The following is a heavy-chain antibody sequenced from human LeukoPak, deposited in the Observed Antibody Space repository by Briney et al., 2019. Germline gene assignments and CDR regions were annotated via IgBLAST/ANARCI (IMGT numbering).Heavy chain of an antibody. V-gene: IGHV4-59*08. CDR1: GGSISSYY. CDR3: ARRGSGWYRNWFDP. CDR2: IYYSGST. J-gene: IGHJ5*02. Sequence: SETLSLTCTVSGGSISSYYWSWIRQPPGKGLEWIGYIYYSGSTNYNPSLKSRVTISVDTSKNQFSLKLNSVTATDTAVYYCARRGSGWYRNWFDPWGQGTLVTVSS. D-gene: IGHD6-19*01.